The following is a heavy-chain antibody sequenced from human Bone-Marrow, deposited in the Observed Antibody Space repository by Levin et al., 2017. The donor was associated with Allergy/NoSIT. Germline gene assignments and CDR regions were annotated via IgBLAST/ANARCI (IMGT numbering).Heavy chain of an antibody. CDR2: ISAYNGNT. CDR1: GYTFTKYG. CDR3: ARDIYDDSSGHVDYYYGMDV. D-gene: IGHD3-22*01. J-gene: IGHJ6*02. Sequence: GASVKVSCKASGYTFTKYGISWVRQAPGQGLEWMGWISAYNGNTNYAQKLQGRVTMTTDTSTSTAYMELRSLRSDDTAVYYCARDIYDDSSGHVDYYYGMDVWGQGTTVTVSS. V-gene: IGHV1-18*01.